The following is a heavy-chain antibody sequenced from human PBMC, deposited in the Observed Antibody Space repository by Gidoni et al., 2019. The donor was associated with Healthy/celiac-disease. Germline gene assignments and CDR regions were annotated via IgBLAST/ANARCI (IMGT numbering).Heavy chain of an antibody. CDR3: ARVDSRQYYYDPRSAFDI. J-gene: IGHJ3*02. D-gene: IGHD3-22*01. CDR1: GYTFTSYY. Sequence: GASVKVSCKASGYTFTSYYMHWVRQAPGQGLEWMGIINPSGGSTSYAQKFQGRVTMTRDTSTSTVYMELGSLRSEDTAVYYCARVDSRQYYYDPRSAFDIWGQGTMVTVSS. V-gene: IGHV1-46*01. CDR2: INPSGGST.